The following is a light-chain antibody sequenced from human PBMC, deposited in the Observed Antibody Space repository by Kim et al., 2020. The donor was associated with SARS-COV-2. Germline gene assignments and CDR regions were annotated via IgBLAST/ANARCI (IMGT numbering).Light chain of an antibody. J-gene: IGLJ1*01. V-gene: IGLV3-21*04. CDR2: HDS. Sequence: PGEADKLPCAGNNIGSKNVQWYQQKAGQAPVLVISHDSDRPSEIPDRFSGSNSGNTATLTISRVEAGDEADYYCQVWDGSTDHYVFGTGTKVTVL. CDR3: QVWDGSTDHYV. CDR1: NIGSKN.